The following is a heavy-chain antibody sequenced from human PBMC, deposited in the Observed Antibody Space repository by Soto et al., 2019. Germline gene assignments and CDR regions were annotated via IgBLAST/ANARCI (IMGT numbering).Heavy chain of an antibody. CDR2: ITDSGDST. CDR1: GFTFSAYA. J-gene: IGHJ4*02. D-gene: IGHD2-21*02. CDR3: AKDTQVVTFLFDY. Sequence: PGGSLRLSCAASGFTFSAYAMTWVRQAPGKGLEWVSSITDSGDSTYYTDSVKGRFTISRDNSKNTLSLQMNSLRAEDTAIYYCAKDTQVVTFLFDYWGLGALVTVSS. V-gene: IGHV3-23*01.